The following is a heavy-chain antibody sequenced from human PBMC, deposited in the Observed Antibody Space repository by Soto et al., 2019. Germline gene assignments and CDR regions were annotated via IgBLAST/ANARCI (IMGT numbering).Heavy chain of an antibody. J-gene: IGHJ6*02. CDR3: AKPPSPIVVVPAAMDV. D-gene: IGHD2-2*01. CDR1: GFTFSSYG. V-gene: IGHV3-30*18. CDR2: ISYDGSNK. Sequence: GGSLRLSCAASGFTFSSYGMHWVRQAPGKGPEWVAVISYDGSNKYYADSVKGRFTISRDNSKNTLYLQMNSLRAEDTAVYYCAKPPSPIVVVPAAMDVWGQGTTVTVSS.